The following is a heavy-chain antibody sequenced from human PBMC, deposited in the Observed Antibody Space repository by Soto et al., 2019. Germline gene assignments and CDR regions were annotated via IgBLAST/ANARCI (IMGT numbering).Heavy chain of an antibody. J-gene: IGHJ4*02. D-gene: IGHD1-7*01. CDR1: GFTFDDYA. CDR3: AKQTGTTGGVRGYFDY. V-gene: IGHV3-9*01. Sequence: GGSLRLSCAASGFTFDDYAMHWVRQAPGKGLEWVSGISWNSGSIGYADSVKGRFTISRDNAKNSLYLQMNSLRAEDTALYYCAKQTGTTGGVRGYFDYWGQGTLVTVSS. CDR2: ISWNSGSI.